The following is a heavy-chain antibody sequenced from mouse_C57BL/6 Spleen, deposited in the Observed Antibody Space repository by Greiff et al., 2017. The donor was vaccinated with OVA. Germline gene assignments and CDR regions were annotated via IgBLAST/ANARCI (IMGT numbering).Heavy chain of an antibody. Sequence: VQLKQSGPVLVKPGASVKMSCKASGYTFTDYYMNWVKQSHGKSLEWIGVINPYNGGTSYNQKFKGKATLTVDKSSSTAYMELNSLTSEDSAVYYCAREGNWDDYYAMDYWGQGTSVTVSS. J-gene: IGHJ4*01. CDR2: INPYNGGT. V-gene: IGHV1-19*01. CDR1: GYTFTDYY. CDR3: AREGNWDDYYAMDY. D-gene: IGHD4-1*01.